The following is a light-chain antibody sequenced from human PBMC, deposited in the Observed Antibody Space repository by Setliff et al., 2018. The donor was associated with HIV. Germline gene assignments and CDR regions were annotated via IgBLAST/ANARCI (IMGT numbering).Light chain of an antibody. Sequence: ALTQPPSASGSPGQSVTISCTGSSSDVGGYNSVSWYQQHPGKAPKLIIHEVNKRPSGVPDRFAGSKSGSTASLTVSGLQAEDEAEYYCSSYAGTYTYIFGTGTKVTVL. V-gene: IGLV2-8*01. J-gene: IGLJ1*01. CDR1: SSDVGGYNS. CDR3: SSYAGTYTYI. CDR2: EVN.